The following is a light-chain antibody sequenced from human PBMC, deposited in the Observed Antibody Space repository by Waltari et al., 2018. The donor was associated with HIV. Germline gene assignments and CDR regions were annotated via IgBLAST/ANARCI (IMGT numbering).Light chain of an antibody. Sequence: QPVLTPPPSASGTPGQRVTISCSAAFYDIGINFVNCYHILPGTAPKLLVYRNNQRPSGVPDRFSGSKSGTSASLAISGLRSEDEADYYCAAWDVSLRGAYVFGTGTKVAVL. CDR1: FYDIGINF. J-gene: IGLJ1*01. V-gene: IGLV1-47*01. CDR3: AAWDVSLRGAYV. CDR2: RNN.